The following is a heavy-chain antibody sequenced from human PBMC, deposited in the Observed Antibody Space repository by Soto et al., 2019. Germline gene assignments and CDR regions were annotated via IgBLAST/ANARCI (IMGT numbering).Heavy chain of an antibody. J-gene: IGHJ6*02. D-gene: IGHD1-7*01. CDR3: ARDPRPGITGTTPYYYGMDV. CDR1: GFTFSSYW. Sequence: PGGSLRLSCAASGFTFSSYWMSWVRQAPGKGLEWVANIKQDGSEKYYVDSVKGRFTISRDNAKNSLYLQMNSLRAEDTAVYYCARDPRPGITGTTPYYYGMDVWGQGTTFTVSS. V-gene: IGHV3-7*01. CDR2: IKQDGSEK.